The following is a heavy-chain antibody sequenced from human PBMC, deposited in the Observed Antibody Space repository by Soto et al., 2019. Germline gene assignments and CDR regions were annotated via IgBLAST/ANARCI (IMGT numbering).Heavy chain of an antibody. CDR2: IVVDSGNT. V-gene: IGHV1-58*02. Sequence: QMQLVQSGPEVKKPGTSVKVSCKTSGFTFTSSVMQWVRQARGQRPEWIGWIVVDSGNTNFAQKFQERVTITRDMSTSTAYMELSSLRSEDTAVYYRAATQNYIWGSYRPADYWGQGTLVSVSS. D-gene: IGHD3-16*02. J-gene: IGHJ4*02. CDR3: AATQNYIWGSYRPADY. CDR1: GFTFTSSV.